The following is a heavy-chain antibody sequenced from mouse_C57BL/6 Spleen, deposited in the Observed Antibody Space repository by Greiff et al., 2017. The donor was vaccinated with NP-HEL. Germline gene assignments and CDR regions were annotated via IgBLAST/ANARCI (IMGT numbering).Heavy chain of an antibody. CDR3: ARRGYYGSSYNYAMDY. Sequence: EVKVVESGGGLVKPGGSLKLSCAASGFTFGDYGMHWVRQAPEKGLEWVAYISSGSSTIYYADTVKGRFTISRDNAKNTLFLQMTSLRSEDTAMYYCARRGYYGSSYNYAMDYWGQGTSVTVSS. CDR2: ISSGSSTI. CDR1: GFTFGDYG. V-gene: IGHV5-17*01. J-gene: IGHJ4*01. D-gene: IGHD1-1*01.